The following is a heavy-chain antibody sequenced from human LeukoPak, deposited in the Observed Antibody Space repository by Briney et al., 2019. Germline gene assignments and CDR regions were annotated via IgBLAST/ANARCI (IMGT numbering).Heavy chain of an antibody. CDR1: GFTFSRYE. D-gene: IGHD6-13*01. CDR3: ARDRWYSRNWNDAVDI. CDR2: ITTTGDRI. J-gene: IGHJ3*02. V-gene: IGHV3-48*03. Sequence: GGSLRLSCIASGFTFSRYEMNWVRQAPGKGLEWIAYITTTGDRIQYADSVKGRFTISRDNTKNSLYLQLNSLRADDTAVYYCARDRWYSRNWNDAVDIWGQGTMVTVSS.